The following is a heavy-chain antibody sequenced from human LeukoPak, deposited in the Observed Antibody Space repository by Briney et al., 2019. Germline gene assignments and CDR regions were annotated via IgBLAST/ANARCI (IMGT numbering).Heavy chain of an antibody. Sequence: SETLSLTCIVSGYSISSDCYWGWIRQPPGKGLEWIGSVYHTGSTYYNPSLKSRVTISADTSKNQFSLKLNSVTPADTAVYYCARSLYYYGSDSFDIWGQGTMVTVSS. CDR2: VYHTGST. D-gene: IGHD3-10*01. CDR1: GYSISSDCY. J-gene: IGHJ3*02. CDR3: ARSLYYYGSDSFDI. V-gene: IGHV4-38-2*02.